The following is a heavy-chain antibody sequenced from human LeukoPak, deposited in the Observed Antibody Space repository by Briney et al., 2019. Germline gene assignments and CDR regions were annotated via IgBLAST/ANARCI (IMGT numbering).Heavy chain of an antibody. CDR1: GGSISSYY. CDR2: IYYSGST. CDR3: ARRDGYIIGFFDY. D-gene: IGHD5-24*01. Sequence: PSETLSLTCTVSGGSISSYYWSWIRQPPGKGLEWIGYIYYSGSTNYNPSLKSRVTISVDTSKNQFSLKLSSVTAADTAVYYCARRDGYIIGFFDYWGQGTLVTVSS. J-gene: IGHJ4*02. V-gene: IGHV4-59*08.